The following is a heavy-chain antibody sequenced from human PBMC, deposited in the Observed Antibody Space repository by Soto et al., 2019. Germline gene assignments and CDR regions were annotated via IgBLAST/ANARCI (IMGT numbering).Heavy chain of an antibody. CDR2: IYYSGHT. D-gene: IGHD3-10*01. J-gene: IGHJ4*02. CDR1: DGSFSSSYY. Sequence: KPSETLSLTCSVSDGSFSSSYYWGWLRQAPGKGLEWLGNIYYSGHTYYNPSLKSRFAMSVDTSKNQFSLTLTSVTAADTAVYYCARYLLRGRFFDSWGQGTLVTVSS. V-gene: IGHV4-39*01. CDR3: ARYLLRGRFFDS.